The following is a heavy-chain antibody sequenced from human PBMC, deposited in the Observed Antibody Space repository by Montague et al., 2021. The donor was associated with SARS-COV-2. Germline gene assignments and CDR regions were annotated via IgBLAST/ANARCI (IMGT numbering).Heavy chain of an antibody. V-gene: IGHV3-74*01. Sequence: PRLSCAASGFTFRSYWMHWVRQVPGRGLVWVSRIKHDGTSTNYAASVKGRFTISRDNAKNTLSLQMNNLRAEDTAVYYCVRPLWFGDSDYYFESWGQGTLVTVSS. J-gene: IGHJ4*02. CDR1: GFTFRSYW. D-gene: IGHD3-10*01. CDR3: VRPLWFGDSDYYFES. CDR2: IKHDGTST.